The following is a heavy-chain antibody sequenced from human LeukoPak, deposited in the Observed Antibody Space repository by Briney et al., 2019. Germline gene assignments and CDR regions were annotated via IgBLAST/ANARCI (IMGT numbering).Heavy chain of an antibody. J-gene: IGHJ3*02. CDR2: ISYDGSNT. V-gene: IGHV3-30*04. D-gene: IGHD3-22*01. Sequence: PGGSLRLSCAASGFTFSSYAMHWVRQAPGKGLEWVAVISYDGSNTYYADSVKGRFTICRDNSKNTLYLQMNSLRAKDTAVYYCARPMIVVVITRAGAFDIWGQGTMVTVSS. CDR3: ARPMIVVVITRAGAFDI. CDR1: GFTFSSYA.